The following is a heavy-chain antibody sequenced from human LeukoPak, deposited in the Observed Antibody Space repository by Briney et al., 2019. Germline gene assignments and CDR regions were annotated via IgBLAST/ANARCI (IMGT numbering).Heavy chain of an antibody. V-gene: IGHV4-38-2*02. Sequence: PSETLSLTCTVSGYSISSGYYWGWVRQPPGKRLEWIGSIYHSGRTYYSPSLKSPVTISVDTSTNQFSLKLSSVTAADTAVYYCARVMVRGVIKGFDYWGQGTLVTVSS. CDR2: IYHSGRT. D-gene: IGHD3-10*01. CDR3: ARVMVRGVIKGFDY. CDR1: GYSISSGYY. J-gene: IGHJ4*02.